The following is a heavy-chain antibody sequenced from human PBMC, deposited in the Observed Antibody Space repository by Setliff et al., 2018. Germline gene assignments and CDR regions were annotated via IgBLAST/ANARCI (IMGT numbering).Heavy chain of an antibody. Sequence: EASVKVSCKASGYTFRNYAFAWVRQAPGQGLEWVGWIGVYNGDTNYAQKFQGRVTLTTDTSTSTAYMELRSLTSDDSAFYYCARAPSVELVTIRTNSWFTYWGQGTLVTVSS. D-gene: IGHD5-18*01. V-gene: IGHV1-18*01. CDR2: IGVYNGDT. CDR1: GYTFRNYA. J-gene: IGHJ4*02. CDR3: ARAPSVELVTIRTNSWFTY.